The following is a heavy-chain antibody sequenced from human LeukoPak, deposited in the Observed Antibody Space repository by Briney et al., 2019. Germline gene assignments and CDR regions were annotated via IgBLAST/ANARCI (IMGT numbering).Heavy chain of an antibody. CDR1: GFTFSSYW. J-gene: IGHJ4*02. CDR2: INSDGSST. Sequence: PGGSLRLSCAASGFTFSSYWMHWVRQAPGKGLVWVSRINSDGSSTSYADSVKGRFTISRDNSKNTLYLQMNSLRAEDTAVYYCARGQLVVVAATPGAVDYWGQGTLVTVSS. CDR3: ARGQLVVVAATPGAVDY. V-gene: IGHV3-74*01. D-gene: IGHD2-15*01.